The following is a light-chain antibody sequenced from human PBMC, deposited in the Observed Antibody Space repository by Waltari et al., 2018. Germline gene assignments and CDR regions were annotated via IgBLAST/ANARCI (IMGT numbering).Light chain of an antibody. CDR1: QSISIY. V-gene: IGKV3-11*01. J-gene: IGKJ1*01. Sequence: EVVLTQSPATLSLSPGDEATLSCRASQSISIYLAWYQHKPAQAPRLLIFDASNRATGIPARFSGSGSGTDFTLTISNREPEDSAVYYCQQRSDWPPTWTFGQGTKVEMK. CDR2: DAS. CDR3: QQRSDWPPTWT.